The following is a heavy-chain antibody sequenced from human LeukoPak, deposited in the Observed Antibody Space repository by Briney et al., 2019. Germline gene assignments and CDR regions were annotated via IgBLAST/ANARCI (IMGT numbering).Heavy chain of an antibody. V-gene: IGHV1-2*02. Sequence: GASVEVCFKASGYTFTGHYMHWVRQAPGQGLEWMGWFNPNSGDTTHAQKYQGTANMTRETSISTAYTALSRLRSDDTAVYYCARGGWGSSYYFD. D-gene: IGHD3-10*01. CDR3: ARGGWGSSYYFD. CDR1: GYTFTGHY. J-gene: IGHJ3*01. CDR2: FNPNSGDT.